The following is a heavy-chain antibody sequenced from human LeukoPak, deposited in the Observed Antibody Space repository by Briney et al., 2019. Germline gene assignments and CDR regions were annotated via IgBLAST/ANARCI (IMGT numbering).Heavy chain of an antibody. CDR1: GFTFSSYA. J-gene: IGHJ4*02. D-gene: IGHD3-10*01. Sequence: GGSLRLSCAASGFTFSSYAMSWVRQAPGKGLEWVSAISGSGGSTYYADSEKGRFTISRDNSKNTLYLQMNSLRAEDTAVYYCAKDSTRITMVRGVMRYWGQGTLVTVSS. CDR3: AKDSTRITMVRGVMRY. V-gene: IGHV3-23*01. CDR2: ISGSGGST.